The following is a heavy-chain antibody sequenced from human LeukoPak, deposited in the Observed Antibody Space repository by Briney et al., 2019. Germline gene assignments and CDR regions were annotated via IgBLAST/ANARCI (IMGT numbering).Heavy chain of an antibody. CDR2: ISSSGSTI. Sequence: GGSLRLSCAASGFTFSSYSMNWVRQAPGKGLEWVSYISSSGSTIYYADSVKGRFTISRDNAKNSLYLQMNSLRAEDTAVYYCARDHIRGGSSRTFDPWGQGTLVTVSS. CDR1: GFTFSSYS. V-gene: IGHV3-48*04. CDR3: ARDHIRGGSSRTFDP. J-gene: IGHJ5*02. D-gene: IGHD6-6*01.